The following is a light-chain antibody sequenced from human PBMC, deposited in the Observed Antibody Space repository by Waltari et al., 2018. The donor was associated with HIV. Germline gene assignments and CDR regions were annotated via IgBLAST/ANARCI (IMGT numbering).Light chain of an antibody. Sequence: SYVLTQPPSVSVAPGETATISCGGNDLGSKSVHWYQQSPGQAPLLVIYDDSARPSGIPERFSASKFGNTATLTISRVEAGDEADYYCQVWDSSSDQGVFGGGTKLTVL. V-gene: IGLV3-21*04. CDR3: QVWDSSSDQGV. CDR2: DDS. CDR1: DLGSKS. J-gene: IGLJ2*01.